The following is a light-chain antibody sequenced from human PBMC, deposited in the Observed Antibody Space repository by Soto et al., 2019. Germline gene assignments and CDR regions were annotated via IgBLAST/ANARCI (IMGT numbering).Light chain of an antibody. J-gene: IGKJ5*01. V-gene: IGKV3D-20*02. CDR1: QSVSSSY. CDR2: DAS. CDR3: QQRSNWPPIN. Sequence: IVSTQSPGTLSLSPWERATLSCRASQSVSSSYLAWYQQKPGQAPRLLIYDASYRATGIPARFSGSGSGTDFTLTISSLEPEDFAVYYCQQRSNWPPINFGQGTRLEIK.